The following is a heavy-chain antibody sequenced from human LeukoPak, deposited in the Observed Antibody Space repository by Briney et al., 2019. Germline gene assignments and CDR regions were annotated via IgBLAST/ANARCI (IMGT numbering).Heavy chain of an antibody. V-gene: IGHV3-11*06. Sequence: GGSLRLSCAASGFTFNSYAMSWIRPAPGKGLEWVSYIISSSSYTNYADSVRGRFTISRDNAKNSLFLQMNSLRVEDTAVYYCARASYGGNPDFNYWGQGTLVTVSS. J-gene: IGHJ4*02. CDR3: ARASYGGNPDFNY. D-gene: IGHD4-23*01. CDR1: GFTFNSYA. CDR2: IISSSSYT.